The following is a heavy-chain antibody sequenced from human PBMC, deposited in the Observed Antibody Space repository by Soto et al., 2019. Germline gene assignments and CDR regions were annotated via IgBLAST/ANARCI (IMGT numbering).Heavy chain of an antibody. CDR2: SGSSGAT. D-gene: IGHD3-16*01. Sequence: EVQLVESGGGLVQRGGSLRLSCAASGFTFSSHAMSWVRQPPAKGLEWVSASGSSGATYYADSVKGRFIISRDNSKTTLYLEMNSLSPEETGVYYCVKKGSGGNWFDPWGEGTLVTVS. CDR3: VKKGSGGNWFDP. CDR1: GFTFSSHA. J-gene: IGHJ5*02. V-gene: IGHV3-23*04.